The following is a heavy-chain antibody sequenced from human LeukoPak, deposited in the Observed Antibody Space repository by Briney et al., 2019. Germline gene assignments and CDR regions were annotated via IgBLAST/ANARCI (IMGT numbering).Heavy chain of an antibody. J-gene: IGHJ6*02. CDR3: AREREVTTAYYYYYYGMDV. CDR2: INSDGSWT. CDR1: GNYW. Sequence: SGGSLRLSCAASGNYWMHWVRQAPGKGLVWVSHINSDGSWTSYADSVKGRLTISRDNAKNSLYLQMNSLRAEDTAVYYCAREREVTTAYYYYYYGMDVWGQGTTVTVSS. V-gene: IGHV3-74*01. D-gene: IGHD4-17*01.